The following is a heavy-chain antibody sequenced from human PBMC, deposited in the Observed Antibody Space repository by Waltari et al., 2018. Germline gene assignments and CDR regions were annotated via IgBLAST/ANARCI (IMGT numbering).Heavy chain of an antibody. CDR3: ARDRFQDFWSGDY. D-gene: IGHD3-3*01. CDR2: IKQDGSEK. V-gene: IGHV3-7*01. Sequence: EVQLVESGGGLVQPGGSLRLSCAASGFTFSRYWMSWVRQAPGKGLEWVANIKQDGSEKYYVDSVKGRFTISRDNAKNSLYLQMNSLRAEDTAVYYCARDRFQDFWSGDYWGQGTLVTISS. CDR1: GFTFSRYW. J-gene: IGHJ4*02.